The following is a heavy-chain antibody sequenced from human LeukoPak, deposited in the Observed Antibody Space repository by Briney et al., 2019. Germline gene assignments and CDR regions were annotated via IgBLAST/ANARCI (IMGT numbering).Heavy chain of an antibody. V-gene: IGHV4-59*01. Sequence: PSETLSLTCTVSGGSISSYYWSWIRQPPGKGLEWIGYIYYSGSTNYNPSLKSRVTISVDTSKNQFSLKLSSVTAADTAVYYCARAHRGYSYGPYYYYYYMDVWGKGTTVTVSS. J-gene: IGHJ6*03. CDR2: IYYSGST. D-gene: IGHD5-18*01. CDR3: ARAHRGYSYGPYYYYYYMDV. CDR1: GGSISSYY.